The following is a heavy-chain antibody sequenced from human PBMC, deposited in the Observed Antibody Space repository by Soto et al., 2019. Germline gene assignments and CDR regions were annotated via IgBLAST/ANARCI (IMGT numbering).Heavy chain of an antibody. CDR1: GFTFSSYW. CDR2: IKQDGGEK. J-gene: IGHJ4*02. CDR3: VRENDYFDGSGYYRTFDY. D-gene: IGHD3-22*01. Sequence: GGSLRLSCAASGFTFSSYWMSWVRQAPRKGLEWVANIKQDGGEKDYVDSVKGRFTISRDNAKNSLYLQMNSLRAEDTAVYYCVRENDYFDGSGYYRTFDYWGQGTLVTVSS. V-gene: IGHV3-7*01.